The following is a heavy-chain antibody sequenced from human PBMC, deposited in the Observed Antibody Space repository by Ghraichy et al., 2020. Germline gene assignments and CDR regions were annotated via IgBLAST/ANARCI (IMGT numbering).Heavy chain of an antibody. V-gene: IGHV1-2*02. CDR3: APHCSGGSCYPAGGY. D-gene: IGHD2-15*01. CDR1: GYTFTGYY. CDR2: INPNSGGT. J-gene: IGHJ4*02. Sequence: ASVKVSCKASGYTFTGYYMHWVRQAPGQGLEWMGWINPNSGGTNYAQKFQGRVTMTRDTSISTAYMELSRLRSDDTAVYYCAPHCSGGSCYPAGGYWGQGTLVTVSS.